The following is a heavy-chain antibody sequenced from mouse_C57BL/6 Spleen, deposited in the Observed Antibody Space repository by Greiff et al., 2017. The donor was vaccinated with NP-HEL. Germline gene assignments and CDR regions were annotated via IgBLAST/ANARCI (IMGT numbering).Heavy chain of an antibody. D-gene: IGHD1-1*01. Sequence: VKLQESGAELARPGASVKLSCKASGYTFTSYGISWVKQRTGQGLEWIGEIYPRSGNTYYNEKFKGKATLTADKSSSTAYMELRSLTSEDSAVYFCARVDYYGSSFSYAMDYWGQGTSVTVSS. CDR1: GYTFTSYG. V-gene: IGHV1-81*01. CDR3: ARVDYYGSSFSYAMDY. J-gene: IGHJ4*01. CDR2: IYPRSGNT.